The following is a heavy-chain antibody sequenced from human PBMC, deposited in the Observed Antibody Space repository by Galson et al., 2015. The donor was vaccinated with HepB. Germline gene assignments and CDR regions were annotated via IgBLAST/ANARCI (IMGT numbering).Heavy chain of an antibody. D-gene: IGHD4-17*01. CDR1: GFTFSSYG. CDR3: ARDPGGGPTVNGDY. V-gene: IGHV3-33*01. Sequence: SLRLSCAASGFTFSSYGMHWVRQAPGKGLEWVAVIWYDGSNKYYADSVKGRFTISRDNSKNTLYLQMNSLRAEDTAVYYCARDPGGGPTVNGDYWGQGTLVTVSS. J-gene: IGHJ4*02. CDR2: IWYDGSNK.